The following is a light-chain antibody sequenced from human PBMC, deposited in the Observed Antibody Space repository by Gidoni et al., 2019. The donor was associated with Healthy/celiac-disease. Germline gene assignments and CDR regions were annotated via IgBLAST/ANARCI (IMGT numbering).Light chain of an antibody. CDR2: KAS. CDR3: QQYNNYPWT. Sequence: IQMTQSPSTLSASVGDRVTITCRASQSISSWLAWYQQKPGNAPKLLIYKASSLESGIPSRFGGSGSGTEFTLTISSLQPDDFATYYCQQYNNYPWTFGQGTKVEIK. J-gene: IGKJ1*01. V-gene: IGKV1-5*03. CDR1: QSISSW.